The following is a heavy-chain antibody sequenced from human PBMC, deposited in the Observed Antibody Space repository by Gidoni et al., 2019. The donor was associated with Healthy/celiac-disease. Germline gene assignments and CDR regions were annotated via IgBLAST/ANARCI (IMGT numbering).Heavy chain of an antibody. J-gene: IGHJ5*02. CDR1: GGSISSGGYS. Sequence: QVQLQESGPGLVKPSQTLSLPCTVSGGSISSGGYSWSWIRQHPGKGLEWIGYIYYSGSTYYNPSLKSRVTISVDTSKNQFSLKLSSVTAADTAVYYCARVSSTVGWFDPWGQGTLVTVSS. CDR2: IYYSGST. V-gene: IGHV4-31*03. CDR3: ARVSSTVGWFDP. D-gene: IGHD4-4*01.